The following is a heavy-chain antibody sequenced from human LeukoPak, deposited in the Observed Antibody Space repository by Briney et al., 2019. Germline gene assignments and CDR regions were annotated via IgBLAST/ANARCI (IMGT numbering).Heavy chain of an antibody. CDR1: GFTFSSYG. D-gene: IGHD6-6*01. CDR2: IRYDGSNK. V-gene: IGHV3-30*02. CDR3: AKVGSSSSPDAFDI. Sequence: GGSLRLSCAASGFTFSSYGMHWVRQAPGKGLEWVAFIRYDGSNKYYADSVKGRFTISRDNSKNTLYLQVNSLRAEDTAVYYCAKVGSSSSPDAFDIWGQGTMVTVSS. J-gene: IGHJ3*02.